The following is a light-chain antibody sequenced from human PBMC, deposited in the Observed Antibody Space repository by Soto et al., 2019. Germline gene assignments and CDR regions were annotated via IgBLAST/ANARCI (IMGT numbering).Light chain of an antibody. CDR3: AAWDDSLRGVV. Sequence: QSVLTQPPSASGTPGQRVTISCSGSRFNIGGNYVYWYQQLPGTAPKLLIYRNNQRPSGVPDRFSGSKSGTSASLTISGLRSEDEAGYHCAAWDDSLRGVVFGGGTKLTVL. V-gene: IGLV1-47*01. CDR2: RNN. J-gene: IGLJ2*01. CDR1: RFNIGGNY.